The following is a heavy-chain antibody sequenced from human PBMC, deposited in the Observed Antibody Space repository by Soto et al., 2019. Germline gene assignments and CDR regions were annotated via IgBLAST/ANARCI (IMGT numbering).Heavy chain of an antibody. CDR1: GYTFTGYY. J-gene: IGHJ6*02. CDR3: ASSRAEGYCACTHCYSGPRYGQDV. D-gene: IGHD2-2*02. CDR2: VNPNNGDT. V-gene: IGHV1-2*02. Sequence: SVWAPCKTSGYTFTGYYMNWLRQAPGEGREWMGWVNPNNGDTKYAQKFQGRVTVTRDTSPSTAYMKLSRLRSDDTAVYYCASSRAEGYCACTHCYSGPRYGQDVSAQGTSDPGS.